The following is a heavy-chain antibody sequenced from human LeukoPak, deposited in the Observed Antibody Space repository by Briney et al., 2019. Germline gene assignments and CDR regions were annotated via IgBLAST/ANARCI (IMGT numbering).Heavy chain of an antibody. CDR2: INPNSGGT. Sequence: GASVKVSCEASGYTFTGYYMHWVRQAPGQGLEWMGRINPNSGGTNYAQKFQGRVTMTRDTSISTAYMELSRLRSDDTAVYYCARAHSSSSFYYFDYWGQGTLVTVSS. CDR3: ARAHSSSSFYYFDY. J-gene: IGHJ4*02. V-gene: IGHV1-2*06. D-gene: IGHD6-6*01. CDR1: GYTFTGYY.